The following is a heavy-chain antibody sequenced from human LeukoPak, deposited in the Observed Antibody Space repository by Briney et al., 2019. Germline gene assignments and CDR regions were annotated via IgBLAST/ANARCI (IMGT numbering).Heavy chain of an antibody. CDR3: ARGGRDGYNWIPY. D-gene: IGHD5-24*01. V-gene: IGHV1-69*06. CDR2: IIPIFGTA. CDR1: GGTFSSYA. Sequence: SVKVSCKASGGTFSSYAISWVRQAPGQGLEWMGGIIPIFGTANYAQKFQGRVTITADKSTSTAYMELSSLRSEDTAVYYCARGGRDGYNWIPYWGQGTLVTVSS. J-gene: IGHJ4*02.